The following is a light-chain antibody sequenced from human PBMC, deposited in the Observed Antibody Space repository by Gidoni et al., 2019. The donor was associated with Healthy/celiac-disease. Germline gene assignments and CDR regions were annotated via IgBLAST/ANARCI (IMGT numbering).Light chain of an antibody. CDR2: DAS. V-gene: IGKV1-5*01. Sequence: DIQMTQSPSTMSASVGDRVTITCRASQSISSWLAWYQPKPGKAPKLLIYDASSLESGVPSRFSGSGSGTEFTLTISSLQPDDFATYYCQQYNSYSPRDTFGQGTKLEIK. J-gene: IGKJ2*01. CDR3: QQYNSYSPRDT. CDR1: QSISSW.